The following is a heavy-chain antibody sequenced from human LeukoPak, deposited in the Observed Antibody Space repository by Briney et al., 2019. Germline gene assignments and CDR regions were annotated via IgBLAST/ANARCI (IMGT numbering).Heavy chain of an antibody. D-gene: IGHD6-19*01. CDR2: IRYDGSNK. V-gene: IGHV3-30*02. CDR3: ASRLYSSGSFDY. Sequence: GGSLRLSCAASGFTFSSYGMNWVRQAPGKGLEWVAFIRYDGSNKYYAGSVKGRFTISRDNSKNTLYLQMNSLRAEDTAVYYCASRLYSSGSFDYWGQGTLVTVSS. CDR1: GFTFSSYG. J-gene: IGHJ4*02.